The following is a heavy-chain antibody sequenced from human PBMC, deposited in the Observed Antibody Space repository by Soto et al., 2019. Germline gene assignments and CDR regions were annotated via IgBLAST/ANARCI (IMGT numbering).Heavy chain of an antibody. Sequence: GGSLRLSCAASGFTFSSYAMSWVRQAPGKGLEWVSAISVSGGSTYYADSVKGRFTISRDNSKNTLYLQMNSLRAEDTAVYSCAKNRCCSSTSCYYYYYGMDVWGEGITVTVSS. J-gene: IGHJ6*04. CDR3: AKNRCCSSTSCYYYYYGMDV. D-gene: IGHD2-2*01. CDR1: GFTFSSYA. V-gene: IGHV3-23*01. CDR2: ISVSGGST.